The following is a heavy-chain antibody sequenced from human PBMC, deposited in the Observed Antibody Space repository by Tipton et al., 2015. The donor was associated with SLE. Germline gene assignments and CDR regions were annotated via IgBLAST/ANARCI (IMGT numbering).Heavy chain of an antibody. CDR2: IYPDDSDT. J-gene: IGHJ3*02. CDR1: GYSFTSYW. CDR3: ARPDYYDKSGPIRGTDAFDI. D-gene: IGHD3-22*01. V-gene: IGHV5-51*01. Sequence: VQLVQSGAEVKKPGESLRISCKGSGYSFTSYWIGWVRQMPGKGLEWMGIIYPDDSDTRYSPSFQGQVTISADKSISTAYLQWSSLKTSDTAMYYCARPDYYDKSGPIRGTDAFDIWGQGTMVTVSS.